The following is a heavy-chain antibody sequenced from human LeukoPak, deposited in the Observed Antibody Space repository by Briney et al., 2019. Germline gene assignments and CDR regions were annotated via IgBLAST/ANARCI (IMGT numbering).Heavy chain of an antibody. CDR2: IDPSGGST. Sequence: ASVNVSCKASGYTLSTYYMHWVRQAPGQGLEWMGVIDPSGGSTNYARKFQGRVTMTSDTSTSTVYMELSSLRSEDTAVYYCARGFCSGGSCYSYDYWGQGTLVTVSS. V-gene: IGHV1-46*01. J-gene: IGHJ4*02. D-gene: IGHD2-15*01. CDR1: GYTLSTYY. CDR3: ARGFCSGGSCYSYDY.